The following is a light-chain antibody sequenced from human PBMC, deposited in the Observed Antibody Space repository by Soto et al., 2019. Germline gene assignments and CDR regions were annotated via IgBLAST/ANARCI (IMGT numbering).Light chain of an antibody. Sequence: EIVLTQSPATLSLSPGERATLSCRASQTVSRHLAWYQQKPGQAPRLLIYDTSNRATGIPARFSGSGSGTDFTLTISGLETEDFAVYSCQQRGHWPPGFTFGPGTTVDMK. CDR1: QTVSRH. J-gene: IGKJ3*01. CDR2: DTS. CDR3: QQRGHWPPGFT. V-gene: IGKV3-11*01.